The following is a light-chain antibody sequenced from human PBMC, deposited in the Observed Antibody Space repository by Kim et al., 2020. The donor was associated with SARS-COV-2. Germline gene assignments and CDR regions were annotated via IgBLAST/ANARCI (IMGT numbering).Light chain of an antibody. CDR1: NSNIGSNT. Sequence: GQRVTISCSGRNSNIGSNTVNWYQQLPGTAPKLLIYSNSQRPSGVPDRFSGSKSGTSASLAISGLQSEDEADYYCAAWDDSLNGPVFGGGTQLTVL. J-gene: IGLJ3*02. CDR3: AAWDDSLNGPV. CDR2: SNS. V-gene: IGLV1-44*01.